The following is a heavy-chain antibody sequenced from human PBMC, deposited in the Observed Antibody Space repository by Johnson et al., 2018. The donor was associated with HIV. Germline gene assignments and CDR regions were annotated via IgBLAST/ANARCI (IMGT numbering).Heavy chain of an antibody. CDR3: VKVQDEWFRALGAFDI. J-gene: IGHJ3*02. CDR2: IRYDGSTK. D-gene: IGHD3-10*01. CDR1: GITFSSYG. V-gene: IGHV3-30*02. Sequence: VQLVASGGGVVQPGGSLRLSCAASGITFSSYGMHWVRQAPGRGLEWVAFIRYDGSTKYYADSVKGRFTISRDNSKNTLDLQMNTLRAEDTAVYYCVKVQDEWFRALGAFDIWGQGTMVTVSS.